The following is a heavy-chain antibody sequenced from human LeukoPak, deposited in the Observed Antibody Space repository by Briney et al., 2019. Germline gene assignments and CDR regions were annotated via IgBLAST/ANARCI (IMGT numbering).Heavy chain of an antibody. J-gene: IGHJ6*02. D-gene: IGHD3-16*01. V-gene: IGHV3-74*01. CDR1: GFTFSSYW. CDR3: SLGQAHGMDV. Sequence: PGGSLRLSCAASGFTFSSYWMHWVRQAPGKGLMWVSRINSDGPSTSYADSVKGRFTISRDNAKNTLYLQMNSLRAEDTAVYYCSLGQAHGMDVWGQGTTVTVSS. CDR2: INSDGPST.